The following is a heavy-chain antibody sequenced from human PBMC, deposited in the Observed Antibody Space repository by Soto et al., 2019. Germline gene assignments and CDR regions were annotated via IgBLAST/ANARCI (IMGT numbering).Heavy chain of an antibody. D-gene: IGHD3-10*01. J-gene: IGHJ6*02. CDR2: INHSGST. V-gene: IGHV4-34*01. Sequence: SETLSLTCAVYGVSFSGYYWSWIRQPPGKGLDWIGEINHSGSTNYNPSLKSRVTISVDTSKNQFSLKLSSVTAADTAVYYCARGRNYYGSGIAWRDYYYYGMDVWGQGTTVT. CDR1: GVSFSGYY. CDR3: ARGRNYYGSGIAWRDYYYYGMDV.